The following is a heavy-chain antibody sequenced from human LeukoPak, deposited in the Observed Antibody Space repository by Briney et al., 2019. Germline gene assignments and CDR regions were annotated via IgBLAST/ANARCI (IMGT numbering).Heavy chain of an antibody. D-gene: IGHD3-10*01. CDR2: INHSGST. CDR3: ARGPYSGMVRGVLTQGGLFDY. J-gene: IGHJ4*02. V-gene: IGHV4-34*01. CDR1: GFTFSSYA. Sequence: GSLRLSCAASGFTFSSYAMSWVRQPPGKGLEWIGEINHSGSTNYNPSLKSRVTISVDTSKNQFSLKLSSVTAADTAVYYCARGPYSGMVRGVLTQGGLFDYWGQGTLVTVSS.